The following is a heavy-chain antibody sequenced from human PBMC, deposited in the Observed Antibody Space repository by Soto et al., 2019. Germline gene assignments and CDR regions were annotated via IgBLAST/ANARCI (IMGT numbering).Heavy chain of an antibody. D-gene: IGHD6-13*01. Sequence: QLVQSGPEMKKPGASLKVSCKASDYTFTNFGINWVRQAPGQGLEWMGWISTHNGDITYAEKFQGRFTMTTDTSTSTAYMELRNLRSDDTALYYCARGDSGTINGLDPWGQGTLVTVSS. CDR2: ISTHNGDI. CDR3: ARGDSGTINGLDP. J-gene: IGHJ5*02. CDR1: DYTFTNFG. V-gene: IGHV1-18*01.